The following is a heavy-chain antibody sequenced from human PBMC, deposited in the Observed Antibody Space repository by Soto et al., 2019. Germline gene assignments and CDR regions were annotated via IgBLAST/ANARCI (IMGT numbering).Heavy chain of an antibody. D-gene: IGHD2-2*01. CDR3: ARRIPTDGLFDF. J-gene: IGHJ4*02. CDR2: IYHSGST. Sequence: PSETLSLTCAVSGGSISSSNWWSWVRQPPGKGLEWTGEIYHSGSTNYNPSLKSRVTISVDKSKNQLSLKLSSVTAADTAVYYCARRIPTDGLFDFWGQGALVTVSS. V-gene: IGHV4-4*02. CDR1: GGSISSSNW.